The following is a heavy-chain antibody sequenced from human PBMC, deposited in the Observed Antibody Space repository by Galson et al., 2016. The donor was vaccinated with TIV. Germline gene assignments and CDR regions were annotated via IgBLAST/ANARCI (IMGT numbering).Heavy chain of an antibody. D-gene: IGHD6-25*01. Sequence: SVKVSCKASGYSFTSYDINWVRQASGQGLEWMGWMSTNSGNTGYAQKFQGRVTMTRNTSIGTAYMELNSLRSEDTAVYYCAREGAAVTNGYYMDVWGKGTTVTVSS. CDR3: AREGAAVTNGYYMDV. CDR2: MSTNSGNT. J-gene: IGHJ6*03. CDR1: GYSFTSYD. V-gene: IGHV1-8*02.